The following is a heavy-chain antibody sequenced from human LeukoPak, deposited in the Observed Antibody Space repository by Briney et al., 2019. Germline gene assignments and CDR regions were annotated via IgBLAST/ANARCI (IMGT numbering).Heavy chain of an antibody. CDR3: ARGAYSSSWESRGFAASQH. CDR2: INPNSGGT. V-gene: IGHV1-2*02. Sequence: EASVKVSCKASGYTFTGYYMHWVRQAPGQGLEWMGWINPNSGGTNYAQKFQGRVTMTRDTSISTAYMELSRLRSDDTAVYYCARGAYSSSWESRGFAASQHWGQGTLVTVSS. CDR1: GYTFTGYY. D-gene: IGHD6-13*01. J-gene: IGHJ1*01.